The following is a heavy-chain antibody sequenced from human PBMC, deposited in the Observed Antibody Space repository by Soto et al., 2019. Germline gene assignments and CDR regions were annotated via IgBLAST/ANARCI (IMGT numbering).Heavy chain of an antibody. CDR3: AREIATTGQYVFDF. J-gene: IGHJ4*02. Sequence: PGKGLVWVSRINRDGSSTNYADSVKGRVTISRDTAKNTLYLQMNSLRAEDTAVYYCAREIATTGQYVFDFWGQGTPVTVSS. D-gene: IGHD6-13*01. V-gene: IGHV3-74*01. CDR2: INRDGSST.